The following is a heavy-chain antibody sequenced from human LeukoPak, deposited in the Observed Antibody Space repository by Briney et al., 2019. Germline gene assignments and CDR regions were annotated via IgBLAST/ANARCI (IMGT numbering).Heavy chain of an antibody. V-gene: IGHV3-48*02. CDR2: ISSSSSTI. D-gene: IGHD2-21*01. CDR3: AREPHSQYGMDV. J-gene: IGHJ6*02. Sequence: PGGSLRLSCAASGFTFGTYAMNWVRQAPGKGLEWVSYISSSSSTIYFPDSVKGRFTISRDNAKNSLYLQMNGLRDGDTAVYYCAREPHSQYGMDVWGQGTTVTVSS. CDR1: GFTFGTYA.